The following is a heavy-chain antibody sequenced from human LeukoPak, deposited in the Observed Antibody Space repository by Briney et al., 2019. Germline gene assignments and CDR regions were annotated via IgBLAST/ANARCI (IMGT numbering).Heavy chain of an antibody. D-gene: IGHD2-2*02. CDR3: ASEHRGYCSSTSRYTGVDY. CDR2: IYHSGST. CDR1: GSSISSGYY. J-gene: IGHJ4*02. Sequence: SETLSLTCAVSGSSISSGYYWGWIRQPPGKGLEWIGSIYHSGSTYYKPSLKSRVTISVDTSKNHFLLKVNYATAGDTAVYYCASEHRGYCSSTSRYTGVDYWGQGTLVTVSS. V-gene: IGHV4-38-2*01.